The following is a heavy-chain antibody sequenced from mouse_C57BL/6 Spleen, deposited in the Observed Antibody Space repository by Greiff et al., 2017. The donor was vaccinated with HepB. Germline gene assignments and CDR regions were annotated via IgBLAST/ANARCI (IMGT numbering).Heavy chain of an antibody. CDR3: ARFGNYGYFDV. CDR1: GYASSSSW. D-gene: IGHD2-1*01. CDR2: IYPGDGDT. Sequence: QVQLKQSGPELVKPGASVKISCKASGYASSSSWMNWVKQRPGKGLEWIGRIYPGDGDTNYNGKFKGKATLTADKSSSTAYMQLSSLTSEDSAVYFCARFGNYGYFDVWGTGTTVTVSS. V-gene: IGHV1-82*01. J-gene: IGHJ1*03.